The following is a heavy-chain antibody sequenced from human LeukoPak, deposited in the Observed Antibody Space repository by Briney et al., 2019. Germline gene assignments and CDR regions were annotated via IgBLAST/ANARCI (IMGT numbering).Heavy chain of an antibody. V-gene: IGHV3-30-3*01. J-gene: IGHJ4*02. CDR2: ISYDGSNK. CDR3: ARDRGGDY. D-gene: IGHD4-23*01. Sequence: GGSLRLSCAAPGFTFSSYAMHWVRQAPGKGLEWVAVISYDGSNKYYADSVKGRFTISRDNSKNTLYLQMNSLRAEDTAVYYCARDRGGDYWGQGTLVTVSS. CDR1: GFTFSSYA.